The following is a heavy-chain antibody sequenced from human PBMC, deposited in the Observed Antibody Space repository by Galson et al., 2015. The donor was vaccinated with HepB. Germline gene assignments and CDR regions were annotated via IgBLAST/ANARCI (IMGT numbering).Heavy chain of an antibody. CDR2: TYYRSKWYN. J-gene: IGHJ5*02. V-gene: IGHV6-1*01. CDR1: GDSVSSNSAA. D-gene: IGHD6-19*01. Sequence: CAISGDSVSSNSAAWNWIRQSPSGGLEWLGRTYYRSKWYNDYAVSVKSRITINPDTSKNQFSLQLNSVTPEDTAVHYCARDLISGYSSNNWFDPWGQGTLVTVSS. CDR3: ARDLISGYSSNNWFDP.